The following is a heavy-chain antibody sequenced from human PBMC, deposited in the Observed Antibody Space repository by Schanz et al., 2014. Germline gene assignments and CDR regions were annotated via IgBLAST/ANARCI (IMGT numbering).Heavy chain of an antibody. Sequence: EVFLVESGGGLVQPGGSLRLSCAASGFTFSSYSMNWVRQAPGKGLEWVSVINSRNEVFSIDSVRGRFTIFRDNPKKSAYLQMNSLRADDTAVYYCSRGIVGGLDCWGQGTLVTVSS. J-gene: IGHJ4*02. D-gene: IGHD3-16*01. V-gene: IGHV3-21*01. CDR1: GFTFSSYS. CDR2: INSRNEV. CDR3: SRGIVGGLDC.